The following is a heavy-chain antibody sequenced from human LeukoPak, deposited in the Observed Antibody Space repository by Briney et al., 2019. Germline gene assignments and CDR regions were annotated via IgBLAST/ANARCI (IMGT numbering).Heavy chain of an antibody. Sequence: SETLSLTCTVSGGSISSGDYYWSWIRQPPGKGLEWIGYIYYSGSTYSNPSLKGRVTISVDTSKNQFSLKLNSVTAADTAVYYCARDKLKYYDTLTGYYTPYGMDVWGQGSTVTVSS. CDR2: IYYSGST. V-gene: IGHV4-30-4*01. CDR3: ARDKLKYYDTLTGYYTPYGMDV. CDR1: GGSISSGDYY. J-gene: IGHJ6*02. D-gene: IGHD3-9*01.